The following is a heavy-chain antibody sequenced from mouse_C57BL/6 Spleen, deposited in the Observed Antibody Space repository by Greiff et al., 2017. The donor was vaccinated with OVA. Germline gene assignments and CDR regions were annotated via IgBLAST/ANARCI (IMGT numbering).Heavy chain of an antibody. CDR2: IYPGSGST. Sequence: VQLQQSGAELVKPGASVKMSCKASGYTFTSYWITWVKQRPGQGLEWIGDIYPGSGSTNYNAKFKSKATLTVDTSSSTAYMPLSSLTSEDSAVYYCARCDYDGGYFDYWGQGTTLTVSS. D-gene: IGHD2-4*01. CDR3: ARCDYDGGYFDY. J-gene: IGHJ2*01. CDR1: GYTFTSYW. V-gene: IGHV1-55*01.